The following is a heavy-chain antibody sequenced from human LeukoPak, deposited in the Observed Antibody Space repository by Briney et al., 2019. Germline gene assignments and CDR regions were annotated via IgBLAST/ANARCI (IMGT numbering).Heavy chain of an antibody. J-gene: IGHJ3*02. D-gene: IGHD6-19*01. CDR3: AKDLIAVAVRTDAFDI. Sequence: GRSLRLSCAASGFTFSSYGMHWVRQAPGKGLEWVAVISYDGSNKYYADSVKGRFTISRDNSKNTLYLQMNSLRAEDTAVYYCAKDLIAVAVRTDAFDIWGQGTMVTVSS. CDR2: ISYDGSNK. V-gene: IGHV3-30*18. CDR1: GFTFSSYG.